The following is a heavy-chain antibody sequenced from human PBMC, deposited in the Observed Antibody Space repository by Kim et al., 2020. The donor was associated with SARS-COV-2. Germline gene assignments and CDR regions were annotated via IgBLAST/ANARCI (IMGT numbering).Heavy chain of an antibody. CDR3: AKARALMITFGGVIVMGMDV. D-gene: IGHD3-16*02. J-gene: IGHJ6*02. CDR2: ISVSGGST. CDR1: GFTFSSYA. V-gene: IGHV3-23*01. Sequence: GGSLRLSCAASGFTFSSYAMSWVRQAPGKGLEWVSTISVSGGSTYYADSVKGRFTISRDNSKNTLYLQMNSLRAEDTAVYYCAKARALMITFGGVIVMGMDVWGRGTTVTVSS.